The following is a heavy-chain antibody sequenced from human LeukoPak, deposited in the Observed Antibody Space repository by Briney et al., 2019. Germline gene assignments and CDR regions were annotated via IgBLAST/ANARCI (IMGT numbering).Heavy chain of an antibody. CDR2: IKQDGSEK. V-gene: IGHV3-7*01. D-gene: IGHD3/OR15-3a*01. J-gene: IGHJ4*02. CDR1: GFTFSSYW. Sequence: PGRSLRLSCAASGFTFSSYWMSWVRQAPGKGLEWVANIKQDGSEKYYVDSVKGRFTISRGNAKNSLYLQMNSLRAEDTAVYYCARDSTWTPKCFDYWGQGTLVTVSS. CDR3: ARDSTWTPKCFDY.